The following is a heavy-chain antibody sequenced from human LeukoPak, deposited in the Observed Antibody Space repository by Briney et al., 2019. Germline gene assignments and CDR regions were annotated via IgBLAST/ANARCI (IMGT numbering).Heavy chain of an antibody. J-gene: IGHJ3*01. CDR1: GYTLTELS. Sequence: ASVRVSCKISGYTLTELSMHWVRQAPGKGLEWMGGFDPEDGERFYPQKFQGRATMTEDTSTDTAYMELNSLRSEDTAMYYCVTDLETVGAFDFWGQGTMVTASS. CDR3: VTDLETVGAFDF. CDR2: FDPEDGER. D-gene: IGHD3-3*01. V-gene: IGHV1-24*01.